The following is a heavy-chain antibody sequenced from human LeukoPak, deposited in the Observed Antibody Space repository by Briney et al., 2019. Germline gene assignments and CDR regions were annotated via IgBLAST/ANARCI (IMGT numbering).Heavy chain of an antibody. J-gene: IGHJ4*02. V-gene: IGHV4-31*03. CDR1: GGSISSGGYN. D-gene: IGHD3-10*01. CDR2: IYYSGST. CDR3: ARVDDPDSAFDY. Sequence: KPSQTLSLTCTVSGGSISSGGYNWSWIRQHPGKGLEWIGYIYYSGSTYYNPSLKSRVTISVDTSKNQFSLKLSSVTAADTAVYYCARVDDPDSAFDYWGQGTLVTVS.